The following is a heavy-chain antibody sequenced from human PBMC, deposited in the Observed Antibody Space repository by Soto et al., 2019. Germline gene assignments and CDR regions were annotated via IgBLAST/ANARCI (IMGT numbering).Heavy chain of an antibody. CDR3: AKDRGVVRGLPDRHYYYYHYMDV. Sequence: PGGSLRLSCAASGFTFSSYGMHWVRQAPGKGLEWVAVISYDGSNKYYADSVKGRFTISRDNSKNTLYLQMNSLRAEDTAVYYCAKDRGVVRGLPDRHYYYYHYMDVWGKGTTVTAP. J-gene: IGHJ6*03. D-gene: IGHD3-10*01. CDR1: GFTFSSYG. V-gene: IGHV3-30*18. CDR2: ISYDGSNK.